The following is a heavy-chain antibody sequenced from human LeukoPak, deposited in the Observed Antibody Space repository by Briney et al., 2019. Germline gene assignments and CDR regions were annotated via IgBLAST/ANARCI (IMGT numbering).Heavy chain of an antibody. Sequence: PGGSLRLSCAASGFAFNDHYMDWVRQAPGKGLEWIGRTRSTMTYHAASVKGRFTISRDDSKNSLYLQMNSLKTEDTAVYCCVRGAGSVGANDYWGQGTLVTVSS. CDR3: VRGAGSVGANDY. CDR1: GFAFNDHY. D-gene: IGHD1-26*01. V-gene: IGHV3-72*01. CDR2: TRSTMT. J-gene: IGHJ4*02.